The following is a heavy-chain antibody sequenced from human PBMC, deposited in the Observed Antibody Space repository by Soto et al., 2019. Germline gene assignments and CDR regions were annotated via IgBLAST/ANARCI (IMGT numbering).Heavy chain of an antibody. V-gene: IGHV1-8*01. CDR3: ARTVYDFWSGYYSPFDY. D-gene: IGHD3-3*01. J-gene: IGHJ4*02. CDR1: GYTFTSYD. CDR2: MNPNSGNT. Sequence: GASVKVSCKASGYTFTSYDINWVRQATGQGLEWMGWMNPNSGNTGYAQKFQGRVTMTRNTSISTAYMELSSLRSEDTAVYYCARTVYDFWSGYYSPFDYWGQGTLVTVSS.